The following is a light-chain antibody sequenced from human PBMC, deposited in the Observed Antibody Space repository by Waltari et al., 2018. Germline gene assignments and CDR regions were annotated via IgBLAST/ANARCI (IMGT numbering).Light chain of an antibody. J-gene: IGKJ1*01. V-gene: IGKV1-5*03. CDR1: QSISSW. Sequence: DIQMTQSPSTLSASVGVSVTITCRASQSISSWLAWYQQKPGKAPKLLIYKASSLESGVPSRFSGSGSGTEFTLTISSLQPDDFATYYCQQYNSYPWTFGQGTKVEIK. CDR3: QQYNSYPWT. CDR2: KAS.